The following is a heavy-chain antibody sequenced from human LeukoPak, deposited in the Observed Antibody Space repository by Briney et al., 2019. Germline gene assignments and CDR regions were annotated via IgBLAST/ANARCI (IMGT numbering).Heavy chain of an antibody. CDR2: IYYSGST. V-gene: IGHV4-59*08. CDR1: GGSISNYY. CDR3: ARWGDGYNPLDY. D-gene: IGHD5-24*01. Sequence: PSETLSLTCTVSGGSISNYYWGWIRQPPGKGLEWIGYIYYSGSTNYNPSLKSRVTMSVDTSKNQFSLKLSSVTAADTAVYYCARWGDGYNPLDYWGQGTLVTVSS. J-gene: IGHJ4*02.